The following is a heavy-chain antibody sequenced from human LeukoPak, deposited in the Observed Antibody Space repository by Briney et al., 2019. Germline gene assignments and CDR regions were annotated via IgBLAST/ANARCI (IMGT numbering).Heavy chain of an antibody. CDR2: MSYVGSNK. CDR3: ARLLAGSGYARDAFDI. V-gene: IGHV3-30*04. CDR1: GFTFSSYA. D-gene: IGHD3-22*01. Sequence: PGGSLRLSCAASGFTFSSYATHWVRQAPGKGLEWVAVMSYVGSNKYYADSVKGRFTISRDNSKNTLYLQMNSLRAEDTAVYYCARLLAGSGYARDAFDIWGQGTMVTVSS. J-gene: IGHJ3*02.